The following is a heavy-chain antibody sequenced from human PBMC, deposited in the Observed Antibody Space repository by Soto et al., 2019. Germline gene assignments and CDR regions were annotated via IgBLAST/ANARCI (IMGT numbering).Heavy chain of an antibody. D-gene: IGHD3-22*01. CDR1: GFTFSSYG. CDR3: ARDSSGYYYGAFDI. Sequence: GSLRLSCAASGFTFSSYGMHWVRQAPGKGLEWVAVIWYDGSNKYYADSVKGRFTISRDNSKNTLYLQMNSLRAEDTAVYYCARDSSGYYYGAFDIWGQGTMVTVSS. V-gene: IGHV3-33*01. CDR2: IWYDGSNK. J-gene: IGHJ3*02.